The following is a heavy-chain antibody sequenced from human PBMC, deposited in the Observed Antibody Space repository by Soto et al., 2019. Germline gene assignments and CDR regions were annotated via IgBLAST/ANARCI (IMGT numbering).Heavy chain of an antibody. V-gene: IGHV4-31*03. D-gene: IGHD3-22*01. J-gene: IGHJ4*02. CDR3: ARDRFYAGGGYYFDY. CDR1: GASVSSGGYY. Sequence: SETLSLTCTVSGASVSSGGYYWSWIRQHPGKGLEWIGYIYYSGSTDYNPSLKSRVTISVDTSKNQFSLKLTSVTAADTAVYYCARDRFYAGGGYYFDYWGRGTLVTVS. CDR2: IYYSGST.